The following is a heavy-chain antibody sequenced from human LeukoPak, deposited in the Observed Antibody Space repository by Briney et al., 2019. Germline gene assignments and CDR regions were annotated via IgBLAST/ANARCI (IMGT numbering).Heavy chain of an antibody. CDR2: IYPDGSET. D-gene: IGHD5-24*01. CDR3: ARASRDGYNQNFDH. CDR1: GYSFSTYW. Sequence: GESLKISFEGLGYSFSTYWSAWVRQRPGKGLEWMGIIYPDGSETRYDPSFEGQVTISADRSTSTAYLQWSSLRASDTATYYCARASRDGYNQNFDHWGQGTLVTVSS. J-gene: IGHJ4*02. V-gene: IGHV5-51*01.